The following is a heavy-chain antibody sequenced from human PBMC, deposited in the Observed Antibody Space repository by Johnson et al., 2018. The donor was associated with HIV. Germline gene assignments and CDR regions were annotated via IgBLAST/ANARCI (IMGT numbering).Heavy chain of an antibody. Sequence: VQLVESGGGVVRPGESLRLSCAASGFSFDDYAMHWVRQVPGKGLEWVSLISWDGGSTYYADSVKGRFTISRDNSKNTLYLQMHSLRAEDTAVYYCAKCRGSSWDAFDIWGQGTMVTVSS. J-gene: IGHJ3*02. D-gene: IGHD6-13*01. V-gene: IGHV3-43D*04. CDR2: ISWDGGST. CDR3: AKCRGSSWDAFDI. CDR1: GFSFDDYA.